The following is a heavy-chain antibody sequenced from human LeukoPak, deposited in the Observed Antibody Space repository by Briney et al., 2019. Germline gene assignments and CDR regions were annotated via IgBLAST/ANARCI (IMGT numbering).Heavy chain of an antibody. D-gene: IGHD3-10*01. CDR2: ISAYNGNT. CDR1: GYTFTSYG. Sequence: ASVKVSCKTSGYTFTSYGISWVRQAPGQGLEWMGWISAYNGNTNYAQNLQGRVTMTTDTSTSTAYMELRSLRSDDTAVYFCGGFDRGVAKNWFAPGGRGTLVPVPS. V-gene: IGHV1-18*01. J-gene: IGHJ5*02. CDR3: GGFDRGVAKNWFAP.